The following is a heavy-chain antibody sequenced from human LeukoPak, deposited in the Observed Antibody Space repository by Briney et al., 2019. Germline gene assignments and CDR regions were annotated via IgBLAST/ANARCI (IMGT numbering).Heavy chain of an antibody. CDR3: ARVIVDDYGVKGAFDI. CDR2: INPNSGGT. Sequence: GASVKVSCKASGYTFTSYGISWVRQAPGQGLEWMGWINPNSGGTNYAQKFQGRVTMTRDTSISTAYMELSRLRSDDTAVYYCARVIVDDYGVKGAFDIWGRGTMVTVSS. D-gene: IGHD4-17*01. V-gene: IGHV1-2*02. J-gene: IGHJ3*02. CDR1: GYTFTSYG.